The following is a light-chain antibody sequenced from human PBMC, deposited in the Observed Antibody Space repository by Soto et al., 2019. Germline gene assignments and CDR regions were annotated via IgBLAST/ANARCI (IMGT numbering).Light chain of an antibody. J-gene: IGKJ2*01. V-gene: IGKV3-20*01. Sequence: EIVLTQSPDTLSLSPGERATLSCTASQTVTSSCLAWYQRKPGQAPRLLIHTTSTRATDIPDRFSGSGSGTDFTLTISRLQPEDFAVYYCQQYGSSPYTFGLGTKLEIK. CDR3: QQYGSSPYT. CDR2: TTS. CDR1: QTVTSSC.